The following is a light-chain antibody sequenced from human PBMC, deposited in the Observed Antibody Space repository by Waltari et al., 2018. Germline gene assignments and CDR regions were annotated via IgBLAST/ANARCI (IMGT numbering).Light chain of an antibody. V-gene: IGLV2-8*01. CDR2: EVT. Sequence: QSALTQPPSAPGSPARPVPTSCPGTTMTVVPYTTVPWYQQHPGKGPKLMIYEVTKRPPGVPDRFSGSKSGNTASMTVSGLQAEDEADYYCTSYAGSKNVFGTGTKVTVL. CDR1: TMTVVPYTT. J-gene: IGLJ1*01. CDR3: TSYAGSKNV.